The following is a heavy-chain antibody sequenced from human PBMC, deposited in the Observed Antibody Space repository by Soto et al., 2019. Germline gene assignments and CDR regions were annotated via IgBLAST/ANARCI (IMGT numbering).Heavy chain of an antibody. J-gene: IGHJ5*02. CDR2: IYHRGST. CDR3: ARTSDGSWPNCFDP. D-gene: IGHD6-13*01. V-gene: IGHV4-59*01. CDR1: GGSLNYYY. Sequence: QVQLQESGPALVKPSETLSLTCTVSGGSLNYYYWSWIRQSPGKGLEWIGYIYHRGSTNYTPSLKSRFTISVEMSKNQFSLKLSSVTAADTAVYYCARTSDGSWPNCFDPWGHGTLVTVSS.